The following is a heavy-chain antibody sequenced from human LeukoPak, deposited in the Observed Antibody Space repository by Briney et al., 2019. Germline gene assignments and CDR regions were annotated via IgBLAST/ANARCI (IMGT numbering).Heavy chain of an antibody. CDR3: ARDRIAAAGRYYYYCMDV. Sequence: PGGSLRLSCAACWFNVSSNYMSWVRQAPGKGLEWVSVIYSGGSTYYADSVKGRFTISRDNSKNTLSLQMNSLSAADTAVYYCARDRIAAAGRYYYYCMDVWGKGTTVTVSS. V-gene: IGHV3-53*01. CDR2: IYSGGST. J-gene: IGHJ6*03. D-gene: IGHD6-13*01. CDR1: WFNVSSNY.